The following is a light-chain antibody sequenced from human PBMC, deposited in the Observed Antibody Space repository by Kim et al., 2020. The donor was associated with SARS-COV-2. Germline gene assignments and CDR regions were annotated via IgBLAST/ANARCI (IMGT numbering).Light chain of an antibody. V-gene: IGKV3-20*01. Sequence: IVLTQSPGTLSLSPGERATLSCRASQSVSSMYLAWYQQRPGQAPRLLSYGASSRATDIPDRFSGSGSGTDFTLTISRLEPEDCAVYYCQQYECSPSTFGQGTKVDI. J-gene: IGKJ1*01. CDR2: GAS. CDR1: QSVSSMY. CDR3: QQYECSPST.